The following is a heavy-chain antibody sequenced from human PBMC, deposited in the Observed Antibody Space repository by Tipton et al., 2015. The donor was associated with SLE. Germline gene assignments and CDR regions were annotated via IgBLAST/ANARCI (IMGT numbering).Heavy chain of an antibody. CDR1: GFSFRDYA. D-gene: IGHD6-6*01. Sequence: SLRLSCAASGFSFRDYAIHWVRQAPGKGLEWVAVISYDGTSQYYADSVKGRFTISRDNSKDTVYLQMNSLTAGDTALYSCARNGPRMYSSSSGALLMWGQGTMVTVSS. J-gene: IGHJ3*02. V-gene: IGHV3-30*01. CDR2: ISYDGTSQ. CDR3: ARNGPRMYSSSSGALLM.